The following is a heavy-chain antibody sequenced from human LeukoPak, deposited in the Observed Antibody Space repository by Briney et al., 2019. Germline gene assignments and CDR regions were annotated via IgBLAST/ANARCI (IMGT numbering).Heavy chain of an antibody. D-gene: IGHD3-10*01. J-gene: IGHJ4*02. CDR2: ISGSGGST. V-gene: IGHV3-23*01. Sequence: GGSLRLSCAASGFTFSSYGMSWVRQAPGKGLEWVSAISGSGGSTYYADSVKGRFTISRDNSKSTLYLQMNSLRAEDTAVYYCARAASQMSYYYGSGLWGQGTLVTVSS. CDR3: ARAASQMSYYYGSGL. CDR1: GFTFSSYG.